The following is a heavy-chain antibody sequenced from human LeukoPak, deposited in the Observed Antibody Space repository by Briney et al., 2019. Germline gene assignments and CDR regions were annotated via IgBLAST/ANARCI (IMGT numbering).Heavy chain of an antibody. D-gene: IGHD1-26*01. CDR3: ARIIVGASFDY. Sequence: PSETLSLTCTVSGGSVNNGPYYWSWIRQHPGKGLEWFGYISYTWGTYYNPSLESRVSMSVDTSQNQFSLKLSSVTAADTAMYYCARIIVGASFDYWGQGTLVTVSS. V-gene: IGHV4-31*03. J-gene: IGHJ4*02. CDR2: ISYTWGT. CDR1: GGSVNNGPYY.